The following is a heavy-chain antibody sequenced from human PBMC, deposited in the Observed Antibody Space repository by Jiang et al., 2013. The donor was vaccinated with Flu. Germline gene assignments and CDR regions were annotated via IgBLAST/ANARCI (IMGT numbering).Heavy chain of an antibody. J-gene: IGHJ5*02. CDR2: IIPILGIA. Sequence: SGAEVKKPGSSVKVSCKASGGTFSSYAISWVRQAPGQGLEWMGRIIPILGIANYAQKFQGRVTITADKSTSTAYMELSSLRSEDTAVYYCARGDQGTNWFDPWGQGTLVTVSS. CDR3: ARGDQGTNWFDP. V-gene: IGHV1-69*04. D-gene: IGHD2-2*01. CDR1: GGTFSSYA.